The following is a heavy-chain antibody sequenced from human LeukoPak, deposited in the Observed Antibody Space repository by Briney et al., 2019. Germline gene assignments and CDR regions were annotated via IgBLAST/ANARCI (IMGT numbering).Heavy chain of an antibody. V-gene: IGHV4-39*07. CDR1: GGSISSSSYC. D-gene: IGHD3-10*01. CDR2: IYYSGTT. Sequence: SETLSLTCTVSGGSISSSSYCWGWIRQPPGKGLEWIGNIYYSGTTYYNPSLKSRVTISVATSKNQFSLKLSSVTAADTAVYYCARMVRGVIITFVDYWGQGTLVTVSS. CDR3: ARMVRGVIITFVDY. J-gene: IGHJ4*02.